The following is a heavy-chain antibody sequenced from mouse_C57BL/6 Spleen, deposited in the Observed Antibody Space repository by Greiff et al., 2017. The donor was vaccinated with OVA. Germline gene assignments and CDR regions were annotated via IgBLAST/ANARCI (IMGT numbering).Heavy chain of an antibody. D-gene: IGHD2-1*01. CDR3: TREGNYANYFDY. CDR2: ISSGGDYI. CDR1: GFTFSSYA. Sequence: EVQLVESGEGLVKPGGSLKLSCAASGFTFSSYAMSWVRQTPEKRLEWVAYISSGGDYIYYADTVKGRFTISRDNARNTLYLQMSSLKSEDTAMYYCTREGNYANYFDYWGQGTTLTVSS. V-gene: IGHV5-9-1*02. J-gene: IGHJ2*01.